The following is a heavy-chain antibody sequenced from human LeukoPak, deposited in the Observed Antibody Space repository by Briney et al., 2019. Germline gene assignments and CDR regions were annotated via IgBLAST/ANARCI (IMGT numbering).Heavy chain of an antibody. Sequence: GGSLRLSCAASGITFSSYWMSWVRQAPGKGLEWVANIKQDGGEKNYVDSVKGRFTISRDNAKNSLYLQMNSLRAEDTAMYYCASLDTAMVNGDYWGQGTLVTVSS. J-gene: IGHJ4*02. CDR2: IKQDGGEK. V-gene: IGHV3-7*01. D-gene: IGHD5-18*01. CDR1: GITFSSYW. CDR3: ASLDTAMVNGDY.